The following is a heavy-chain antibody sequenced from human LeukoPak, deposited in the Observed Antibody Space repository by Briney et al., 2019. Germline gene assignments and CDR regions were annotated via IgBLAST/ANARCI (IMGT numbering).Heavy chain of an antibody. V-gene: IGHV3-23*01. D-gene: IGHD5-18*01. CDR1: GFTFSSYA. Sequence: QAGGSLRLSCAASGFTFSSYAMSWVRQAPGKGLEWVSAISGSGGSTYYADSVKGRFTISRDNSKNTLYLQMNSLRAEDTAVYYCAKWRGPFTPMIPRWAFDIWGQGTMVTVSS. J-gene: IGHJ3*02. CDR3: AKWRGPFTPMIPRWAFDI. CDR2: ISGSGGST.